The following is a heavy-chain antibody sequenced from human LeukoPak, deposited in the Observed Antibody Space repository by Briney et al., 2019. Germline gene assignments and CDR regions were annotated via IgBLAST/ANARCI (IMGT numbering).Heavy chain of an antibody. CDR2: IHHSGGT. J-gene: IGHJ5*02. D-gene: IGHD3-10*01. V-gene: IGHV4-34*01. Sequence: PSETLPLTCAVYGESMIGHYWTWIRQPPGKRLEWIGEIHHSGGTNSNPSLKNRVTMSIDMSKNQFSLKLNSVTAADTAVYFCARATASGSGRAYDRWAQGNLVPVSS. CDR3: ARATASGSGRAYDR. CDR1: GESMIGHY.